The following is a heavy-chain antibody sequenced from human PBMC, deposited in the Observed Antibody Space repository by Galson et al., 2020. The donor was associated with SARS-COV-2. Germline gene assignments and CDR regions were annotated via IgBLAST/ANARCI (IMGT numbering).Heavy chain of an antibody. CDR1: GGSFSGYY. CDR2: INSSGST. CDR3: ARDLTGNDAFDI. J-gene: IGHJ3*02. V-gene: IGHV4-34*01. Sequence: SETLSLTCAVYGGSFSGYYWSWIRQPPGKGLEWIGEINSSGSTNYNPSLKSRVTISVDTSKNHFSLKLSSVTAADTAVYYCARDLTGNDAFDIWGQGTMVTVSS.